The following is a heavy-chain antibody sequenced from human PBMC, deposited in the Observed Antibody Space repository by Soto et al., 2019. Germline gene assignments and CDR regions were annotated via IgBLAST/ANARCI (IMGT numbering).Heavy chain of an antibody. CDR3: AREGGDYGDYVRWFDP. V-gene: IGHV3-21*01. D-gene: IGHD4-17*01. CDR1: GFTFSSYS. J-gene: IGHJ5*02. Sequence: EVQLVESGGGLVKPGGSLRLSCAASGFTFSSYSMNWVRQAPGKGLEWVSSISSSSSYIYYADSVKGRFTISRDNAKNSLYLQMNSLRAEDTAVYYCAREGGDYGDYVRWFDPWGQGTLVTVSS. CDR2: ISSSSSYI.